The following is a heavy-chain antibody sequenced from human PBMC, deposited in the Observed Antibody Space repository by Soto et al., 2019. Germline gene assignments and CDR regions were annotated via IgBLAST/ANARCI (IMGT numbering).Heavy chain of an antibody. CDR1: AGSISSGGYS. V-gene: IGHV4-30-2*01. D-gene: IGHD3-22*01. CDR2: IYHSGST. Sequence: SETLSLTCSVSAGSISSGGYSWSWIRQPPGKGLEWIGYIYHSGSTYYNPSLKSRVTIPVDRSKNQFSLKLSSVTAADTAVYYCASGASYYYDSSGYYYFDYWGQGTLVTVSS. J-gene: IGHJ4*02. CDR3: ASGASYYYDSSGYYYFDY.